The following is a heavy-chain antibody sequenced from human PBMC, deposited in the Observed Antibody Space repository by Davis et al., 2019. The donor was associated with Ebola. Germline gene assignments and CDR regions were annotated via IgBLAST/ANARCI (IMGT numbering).Heavy chain of an antibody. CDR3: TGGSGSYRDY. CDR1: GFTFSGSA. J-gene: IGHJ4*03. V-gene: IGHV3-73*01. D-gene: IGHD1-26*01. Sequence: GESLKISCAVSGFTFSGSAMHWVRQASGKGLEWVGRIRSKANSYATAYAASVKGRFTISRDDSKNTAYLQMNSLKTEDTAVYYCTGGSGSYRDYWGQGTTVTVSS. CDR2: IRSKANSYAT.